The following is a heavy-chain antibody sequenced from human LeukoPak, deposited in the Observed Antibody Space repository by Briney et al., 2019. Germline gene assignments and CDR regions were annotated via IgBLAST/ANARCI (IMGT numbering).Heavy chain of an antibody. Sequence: GGSLRLSCAASGFTVSSNYMSWVRQAPGKGLEWVSVIYSGGSTYYADSVKGRFTISRDNSKNTLYLQMNSLRAEDTAVYYCARAKRDGYNRYYFDYWGQGTLVTVSS. D-gene: IGHD5-24*01. V-gene: IGHV3-53*01. CDR3: ARAKRDGYNRYYFDY. J-gene: IGHJ4*02. CDR1: GFTVSSNY. CDR2: IYSGGST.